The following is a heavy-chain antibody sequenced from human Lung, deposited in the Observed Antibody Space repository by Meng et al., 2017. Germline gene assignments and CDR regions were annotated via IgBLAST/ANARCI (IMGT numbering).Heavy chain of an antibody. D-gene: IGHD6-25*01. CDR3: ARDEDISAAGKLFGDY. Sequence: QGQLGQSGAEVKKPGASGKVSSKPSGYNFPDYYIHWVRRAPGQGLEWMGRINPKSGDTHYAQKFQARVTMTGDTSISTAYMELSGLRSDDTAMYYCARDEDISAAGKLFGDYWGQGTLVTVSS. V-gene: IGHV1-2*06. CDR2: INPKSGDT. J-gene: IGHJ4*02. CDR1: GYNFPDYY.